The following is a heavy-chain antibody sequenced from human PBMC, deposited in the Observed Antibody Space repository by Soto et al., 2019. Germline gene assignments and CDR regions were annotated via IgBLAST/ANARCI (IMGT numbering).Heavy chain of an antibody. CDR3: AKCSVGTVRTSGWCNWFDP. D-gene: IGHD6-19*01. Sequence: EVRLLESGGGLAQPGGSRRLSCAASGFTFSSSAINWVPQAPGKGLEWVSSIRVGGGDTFYADSVRGRFTVSRDISRNTLYLQMNSLRAEDTAIYYCAKCSVGTVRTSGWCNWFDPWGQGTLVTVSS. CDR1: GFTFSSSA. J-gene: IGHJ5*02. V-gene: IGHV3-23*01. CDR2: IRVGGGDT.